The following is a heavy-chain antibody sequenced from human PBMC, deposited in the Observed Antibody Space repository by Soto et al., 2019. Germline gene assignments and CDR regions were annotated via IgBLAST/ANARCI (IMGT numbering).Heavy chain of an antibody. D-gene: IGHD2-21*01. CDR2: IYYSGRT. V-gene: IGHV4-31*03. CDR1: GGSISSSGYY. CDR3: ARGGSGGEDP. J-gene: IGHJ5*02. Sequence: QVQLQESGPGLVKPSQTLSLTCTVSGGSISSSGYYWSWIRQHPGKGLEWIGYIYYSGRTYYNPSPESRVTISVDTSKNQFSLKLSSVTAADTAVYYCARGGSGGEDPWGQGTLVTVSS.